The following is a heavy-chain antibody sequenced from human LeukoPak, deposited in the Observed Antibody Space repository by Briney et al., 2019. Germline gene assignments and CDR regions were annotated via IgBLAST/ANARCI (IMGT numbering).Heavy chain of an antibody. CDR3: AKDLGYSGYDPLDY. Sequence: GGSLRLSCAASGLXFSNYWLHWVRQAPGKGRVWVSGISPDGSGTNYADSVKGRFTISRDNAKNTLYLQMNSLRAEDTAVYYCAKDLGYSGYDPLDYWGQGTLVTVSS. CDR1: GLXFSNYW. V-gene: IGHV3-74*01. D-gene: IGHD5-12*01. J-gene: IGHJ4*02. CDR2: ISPDGSGT.